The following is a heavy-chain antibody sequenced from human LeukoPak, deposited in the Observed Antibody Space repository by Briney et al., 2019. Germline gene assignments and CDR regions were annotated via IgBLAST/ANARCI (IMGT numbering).Heavy chain of an antibody. J-gene: IGHJ4*02. V-gene: IGHV3-15*01. CDR2: IKSKTDGGTT. D-gene: IGHD4-11*01. CDR1: GFTFSNAW. CDR3: AKGPKMTTVTHFDY. Sequence: GGSLRLSCAASGFTFSNAWMSWVRQAPGKGLEWVGRIKSKTDGGTTDYAAPVKGRFTISRDDSKNTLYLQMNSLRAEDTAVYYCAKGPKMTTVTHFDYWGQGTLVTVSS.